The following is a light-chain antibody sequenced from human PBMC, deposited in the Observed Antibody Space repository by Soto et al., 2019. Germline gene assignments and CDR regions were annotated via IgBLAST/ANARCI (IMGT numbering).Light chain of an antibody. V-gene: IGKV3-15*01. J-gene: IGKJ1*01. CDR3: QQYNNWPFPSWT. CDR1: QSVSSN. Sequence: EIVMTQSPATLSVSPGERATLSCRASQSVSSNLAWYQQKPGQAPRLLIYGASTRATGIPARFSGSGSGTEFTLTISGLQSEDFAVYYCQQYNNWPFPSWTFGQGTKVEIK. CDR2: GAS.